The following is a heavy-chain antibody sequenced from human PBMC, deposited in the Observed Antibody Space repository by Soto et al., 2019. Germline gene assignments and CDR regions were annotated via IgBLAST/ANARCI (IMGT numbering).Heavy chain of an antibody. D-gene: IGHD4-17*01. CDR1: GNSIASTW. V-gene: IGHV5-51*01. CDR2: IYVGDSDT. CDR3: ARHKVSLREGDYDCAFDI. J-gene: IGHJ3*02. Sequence: PGESLKISCKGSGNSIASTWIGWVRQMPGKGLEWMGIIYVGDSDTRYSPSFQGQVTISADKSISTAYLQWSSLKASDTAMYYCARHKVSLREGDYDCAFDIWGQGTMVTVSS.